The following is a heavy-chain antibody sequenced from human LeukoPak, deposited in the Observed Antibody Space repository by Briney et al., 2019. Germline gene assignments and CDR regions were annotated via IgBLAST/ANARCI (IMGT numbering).Heavy chain of an antibody. Sequence: PGASLRLSCAASGFTVSNNYMSWVRQAPGKGLEWVSVIHSGGTTNYADSVQGRFTISRDNSKTTVYLHMNSLRAEDTAVYYCARDSDSGYGPFASWGQGTLVTVSS. CDR2: IHSGGTT. CDR1: GFTVSNNY. V-gene: IGHV3-53*01. J-gene: IGHJ4*02. CDR3: ARDSDSGYGPFAS. D-gene: IGHD5-12*01.